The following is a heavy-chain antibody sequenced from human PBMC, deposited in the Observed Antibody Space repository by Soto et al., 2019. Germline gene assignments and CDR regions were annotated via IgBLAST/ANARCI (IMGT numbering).Heavy chain of an antibody. J-gene: IGHJ5*02. Sequence: GASVKVSCKASGGTFSSYAISWVRQAPGQGLEWMGGIIPIFGTANYAQKFQGRVTITADDCTRTAYMELSSLRSEDPAVYYCARGAGSSWYAWFDPWGQGTLVTVSS. CDR3: ARGAGSSWYAWFDP. V-gene: IGHV1-69*13. CDR2: IIPIFGTA. D-gene: IGHD6-13*01. CDR1: GGTFSSYA.